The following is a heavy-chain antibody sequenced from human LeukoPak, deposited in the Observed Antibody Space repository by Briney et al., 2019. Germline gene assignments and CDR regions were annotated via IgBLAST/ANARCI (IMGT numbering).Heavy chain of an antibody. V-gene: IGHV3-23*01. CDR1: GFTFTSYA. Sequence: GGSLRLSCAASGFTFTSYAMSWVRQAPGKGLEWVSGISGSGGSTYYADSVKGRFTISRDNSKNTLYLQMNSLRAEDTAVYFCAKGLEPGAFDIWGQGTRVTASS. J-gene: IGHJ3*02. CDR3: AKGLEPGAFDI. CDR2: ISGSGGST. D-gene: IGHD1-1*01.